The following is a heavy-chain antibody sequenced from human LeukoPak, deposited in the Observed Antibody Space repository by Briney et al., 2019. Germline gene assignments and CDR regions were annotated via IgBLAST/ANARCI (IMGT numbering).Heavy chain of an antibody. J-gene: IGHJ4*02. CDR2: IGSSGRST. V-gene: IGHV3-48*03. D-gene: IGHD3-3*01. CDR1: GFSFSSYE. Sequence: VGSLRLSCAASGFSFSSYEMNWVRQAPGKGLEWVSYIGSSGRSTYYADSVKGRFTISRDNGKNSLYLQMNSLRAEDTAVYYCARLGVAGYFDYWGQGTMVTVSS. CDR3: ARLGVAGYFDY.